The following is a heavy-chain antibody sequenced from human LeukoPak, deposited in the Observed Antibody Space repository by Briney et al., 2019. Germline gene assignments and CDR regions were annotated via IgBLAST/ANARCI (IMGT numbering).Heavy chain of an antibody. Sequence: GGSLRLSCAASGSTFSSYAMSWVRQAPGKGLEWVSAISGSGGSTYYADSVKGRFTISRDNSKNTLYLQMNSLRAEDTAVYYCARGRYDFWSGYPRAAYYGMDVWGQGTTVTVSS. V-gene: IGHV3-23*01. CDR3: ARGRYDFWSGYPRAAYYGMDV. CDR1: GSTFSSYA. J-gene: IGHJ6*02. D-gene: IGHD3-3*01. CDR2: ISGSGGST.